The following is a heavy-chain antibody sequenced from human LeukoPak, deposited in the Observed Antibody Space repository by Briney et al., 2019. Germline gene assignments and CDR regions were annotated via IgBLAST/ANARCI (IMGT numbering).Heavy chain of an antibody. J-gene: IGHJ4*02. CDR3: ARIFIRNGYSSYFDC. V-gene: IGHV4-38-2*02. Sequence: SETLSLTCTVSGFSINSGHYWGWVRQPPGAGLEWIGSVYQSGTTYYNPSLKSRVTTSVDMSKNQFSLRLRPVTAADTAVYYCARIFIRNGYSSYFDCWGQGTLVTVSS. CDR1: GFSINSGHY. D-gene: IGHD5-18*01. CDR2: VYQSGTT.